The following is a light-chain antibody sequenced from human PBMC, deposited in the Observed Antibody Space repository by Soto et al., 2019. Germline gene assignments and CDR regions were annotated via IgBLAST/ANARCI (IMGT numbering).Light chain of an antibody. Sequence: QLVLTQSPSASASLGASVKLTCTLSSGHSSYAIAWHQQQPEKGPRYLMKLNSDGSHSKWDGIPDRFSGSSSGAERYLSISSLQSEDEAVYYCQTWGTGPWVFGGGTKLTVL. J-gene: IGLJ3*02. CDR3: QTWGTGPWV. CDR2: LNSDGSH. CDR1: SGHSSYA. V-gene: IGLV4-69*01.